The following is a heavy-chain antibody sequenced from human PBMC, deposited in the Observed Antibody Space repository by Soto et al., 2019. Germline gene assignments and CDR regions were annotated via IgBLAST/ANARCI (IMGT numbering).Heavy chain of an antibody. CDR2: IRSSAERGTT. CDR1: GFVFKNAR. CDR3: YHYGSGSYSTDY. V-gene: IGHV3-15*07. D-gene: IGHD3-10*01. J-gene: IGHJ4*02. Sequence: EVQMVESGGGLVKPGGSLRLSCAASGFVFKNARMSWARQAPGRGLEWVGHIRSSAERGTTDYAAPVKGRFTLSRDDSQNTLYLQMNSLKTEDTAVYFCYHYGSGSYSTDYWGQGTLVTVSS.